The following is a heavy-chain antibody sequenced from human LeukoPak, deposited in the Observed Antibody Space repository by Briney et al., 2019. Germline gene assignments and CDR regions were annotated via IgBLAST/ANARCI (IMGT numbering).Heavy chain of an antibody. J-gene: IGHJ6*02. CDR1: GFTFSSYA. V-gene: IGHV3-64D*06. CDR2: ISSNGGST. Sequence: YPGGSLRLSCSASGFTFSSYAMHWVRQAPGKGLESVSAISSNGGSTYYADSVKGRFTISRDNSKNTLYLQMSSLRAEDTAVYYCAKERGNSYYYYGMDVWGQGTTVTVSS. D-gene: IGHD4-23*01. CDR3: AKERGNSYYYYGMDV.